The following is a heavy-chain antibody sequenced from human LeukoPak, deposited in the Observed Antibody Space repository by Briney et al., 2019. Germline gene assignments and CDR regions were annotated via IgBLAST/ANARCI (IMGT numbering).Heavy chain of an antibody. J-gene: IGHJ5*02. CDR2: ISSSSSYI. D-gene: IGHD3-10*01. CDR3: ARALRPGSYHNWFDP. CDR1: GFTFDDYA. V-gene: IGHV3-21*01. Sequence: GGSLRLSCAASGFTFDDYAMHWVRQAPGKGLEWVSSISSSSSYIYYADSVKGRFTISRDNAKNSLYLQMNSLRAEDTAVYYCARALRPGSYHNWFDPWGQGTLVTVSS.